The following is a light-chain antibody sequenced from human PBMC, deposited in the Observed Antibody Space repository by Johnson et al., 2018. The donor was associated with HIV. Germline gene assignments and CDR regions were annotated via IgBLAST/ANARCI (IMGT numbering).Light chain of an antibody. CDR1: SSNIGNSY. CDR2: DNN. V-gene: IGLV1-51*01. J-gene: IGLJ1*01. CDR3: GTWGGV. Sequence: QSVLTQPPSVSAAPGQKVTISCSGSSSNIGNSYVSWYQQLPGTAPKLHIYDNNKRPSGIPDRFSGSKSGTSATLGITGLQTGDEADYYCGTWGGVFGTGTKVTVL.